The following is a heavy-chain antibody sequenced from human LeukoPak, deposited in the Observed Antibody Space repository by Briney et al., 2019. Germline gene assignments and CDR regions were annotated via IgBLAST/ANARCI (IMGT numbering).Heavy chain of an antibody. J-gene: IGHJ4*02. Sequence: ASVKVSCKASGGTFSSYAISWVRQAPGQGLEWMGGIIPIFGTANYAQKFQGRVTITADESTSTAYMELSSLRSEDTAVYYCARDSFWQPGQGGAAAGTRYFDYWGQGTLVTVSS. CDR2: IIPIFGTA. V-gene: IGHV1-69*01. CDR3: ARDSFWQPGQGGAAAGTRYFDY. D-gene: IGHD6-13*01. CDR1: GGTFSSYA.